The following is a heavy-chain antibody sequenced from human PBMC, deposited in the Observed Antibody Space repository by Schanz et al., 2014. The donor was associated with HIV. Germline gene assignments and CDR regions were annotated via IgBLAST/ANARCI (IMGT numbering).Heavy chain of an antibody. D-gene: IGHD5-12*01. CDR3: ARGDGGYWYYFDY. CDR2: IWYDGSNK. Sequence: QVQLVESGGGVVQPGRSLRLSCAASGFTFSTYGMHWVRQAPGMGLQWVAVIWYDGSNKYYADSVKGRFTISRDNSKNTLYLQMNSLRAEDTAVYYCARGDGGYWYYFDYWGQGTLVTVSS. J-gene: IGHJ4*02. CDR1: GFTFSTYG. V-gene: IGHV3-33*01.